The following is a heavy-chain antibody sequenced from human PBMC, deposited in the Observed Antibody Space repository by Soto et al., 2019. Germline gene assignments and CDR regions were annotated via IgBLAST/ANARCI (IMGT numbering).Heavy chain of an antibody. CDR3: ASRASQIQLWLRDGWFDP. CDR1: GGSISSSSYY. Sequence: SETLSLTCTVSGGSISSSSYYWGWIRQPPGKGLEWIGSIYYSGSTYYNPSLKSRVTISVDTSKNQFSLKLSSVTAADTAVYYCASRASQIQLWLRDGWFDPWGQGTLVTVSS. D-gene: IGHD5-18*01. V-gene: IGHV4-39*01. J-gene: IGHJ5*02. CDR2: IYYSGST.